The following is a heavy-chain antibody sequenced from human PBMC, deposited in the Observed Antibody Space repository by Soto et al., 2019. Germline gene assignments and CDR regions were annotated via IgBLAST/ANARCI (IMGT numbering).Heavy chain of an antibody. Sequence: GASVKVSCKASGGTFSSYAISWVRQAPGQGLEWMGGIIPIFGTANYAQKFQGRVTITADESTSTAYMELSSLRSEDTAVYYCARERPPRKSSSCFDYWGQGTLVTVSS. CDR2: IIPIFGTA. J-gene: IGHJ4*02. D-gene: IGHD6-6*01. CDR3: ARERPPRKSSSCFDY. CDR1: GGTFSSYA. V-gene: IGHV1-69*13.